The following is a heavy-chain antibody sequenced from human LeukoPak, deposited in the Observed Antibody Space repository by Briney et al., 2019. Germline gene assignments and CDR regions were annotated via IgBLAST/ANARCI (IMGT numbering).Heavy chain of an antibody. J-gene: IGHJ4*02. CDR1: GFTFSSYA. CDR3: ARGNGYSSSWYGN. D-gene: IGHD6-13*01. V-gene: IGHV3-30-3*01. CDR2: ISYDGSNK. Sequence: PGGSLRLSCAASGFTFSSYAMHWVRQAPGKGLEWVAVISYDGSNKYYADSVKGRFTISRDNSKNTLYLQMNNLRAEGTAVYYCARGNGYSSSWYGNWGQGTLVTVSS.